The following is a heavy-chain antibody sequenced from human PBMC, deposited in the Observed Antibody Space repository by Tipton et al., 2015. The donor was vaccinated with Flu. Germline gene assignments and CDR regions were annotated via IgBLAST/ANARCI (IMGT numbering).Heavy chain of an antibody. CDR3: AREGFDSSGYRAGDAFDI. V-gene: IGHV4-61*02. D-gene: IGHD3-22*01. Sequence: TLSLTCTVSGGSISSVSYYWSWIRQPAGKGLEWIGRIYTSGSTNYNPSLKSRVTISVDTSKNQFSLKLSSVTAADTAVYYCAREGFDSSGYRAGDAFDIWGQGTMVTISS. CDR1: GGSISSVSYY. CDR2: IYTSGST. J-gene: IGHJ3*02.